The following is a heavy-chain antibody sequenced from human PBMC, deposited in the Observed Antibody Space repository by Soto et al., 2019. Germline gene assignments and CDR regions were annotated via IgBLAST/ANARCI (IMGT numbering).Heavy chain of an antibody. CDR1: GFTFSDYY. CDR2: ISSSGSTI. V-gene: IGHV3-11*01. Sequence: QVQLVESGGGLVKPGGSLRLSCAASGFTFSDYYMSWIRQAPGKGLEWVSYISSSGSTIYYADSVKGRFTISRDNAKNSLDLQMNILGAEDTAGYYCARDLGRVRGGSTLLADVWGQGTTVTVSS. J-gene: IGHJ6*02. D-gene: IGHD3-10*02. CDR3: ARDLGRVRGGSTLLADV.